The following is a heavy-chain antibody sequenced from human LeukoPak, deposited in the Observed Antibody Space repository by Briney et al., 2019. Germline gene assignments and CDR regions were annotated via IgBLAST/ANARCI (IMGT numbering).Heavy chain of an antibody. CDR1: GFTVSSNY. Sequence: PGGSLRLSCAASGFTVSSNYMSWVRQAPGKGLEWVSVIYSGGSTYYADSVKGRFTISRDNSKNTLYLQMNSLRAEDTAVYYCAREGRYYDSSGYYTSYWGQGTLVTVSS. D-gene: IGHD3-22*01. CDR3: AREGRYYDSSGYYTSY. J-gene: IGHJ4*02. V-gene: IGHV3-53*01. CDR2: IYSGGST.